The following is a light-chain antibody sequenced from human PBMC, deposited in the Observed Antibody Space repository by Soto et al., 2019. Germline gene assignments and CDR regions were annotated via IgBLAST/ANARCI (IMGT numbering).Light chain of an antibody. CDR3: ERSCRYSEA. CDR1: QTISSW. V-gene: IGKV1-5*03. J-gene: IGKJ1*01. CDR2: KAS. Sequence: GRDSVKINCRASQTISSWLAWYQQKPGKAPKLLIYKASTLKSGVPSRFSGSGSGTEFTLTMRSLQSYEFAIHICERSCRYSEALGEGTKVDIK.